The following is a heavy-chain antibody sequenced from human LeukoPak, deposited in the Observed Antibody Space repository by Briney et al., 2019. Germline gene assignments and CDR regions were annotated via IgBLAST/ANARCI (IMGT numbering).Heavy chain of an antibody. CDR3: ARAMLGYCSSISCHQAPFDF. CDR2: IKQDGSEK. Sequence: GGSLRLSCAASGFTFNSYWMAWVRQAPGKGLEWVANIKQDGSEKYYVDAVKGRFTISRDNAKNSLYLQMSSLRAEDTAVYYCARAMLGYCSSISCHQAPFDFWGQGTLVTVSS. D-gene: IGHD2-2*01. CDR1: GFTFNSYW. V-gene: IGHV3-7*01. J-gene: IGHJ4*02.